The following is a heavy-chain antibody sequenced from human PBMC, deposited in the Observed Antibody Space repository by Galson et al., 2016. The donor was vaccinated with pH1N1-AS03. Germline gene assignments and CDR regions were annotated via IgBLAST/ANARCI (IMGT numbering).Heavy chain of an antibody. CDR1: GFTFSSYW. CDR3: VLGADRDY. J-gene: IGHJ4*02. D-gene: IGHD3-10*01. V-gene: IGHV3-74*01. Sequence: SLRLSCAASGFTFSSYWMHWVRQAPEKGLVWVSLINYDGSSTSYADSVKGRFTISRDNAKNTLSLQMNSLRVEDTAVYYCVLGADRDYWGQGTLVTVSS. CDR2: INYDGSST.